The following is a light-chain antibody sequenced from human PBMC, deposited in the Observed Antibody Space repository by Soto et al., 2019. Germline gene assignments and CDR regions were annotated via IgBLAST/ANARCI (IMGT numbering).Light chain of an antibody. CDR3: QQYGSSQYT. J-gene: IGKJ2*01. Sequence: EIVLTQSPGTLSLSPGERATLSCRASQSVNNNYLAWYQQKPGQAPRLLIYGASSRATGIPDRFIGSGSGTDFTLTISRLEPEDFAVYYCQQYGSSQYTFGQGTKLEIK. CDR1: QSVNNNY. V-gene: IGKV3-20*01. CDR2: GAS.